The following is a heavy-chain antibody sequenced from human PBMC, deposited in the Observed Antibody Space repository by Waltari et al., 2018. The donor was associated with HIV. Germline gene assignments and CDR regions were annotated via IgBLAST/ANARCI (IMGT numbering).Heavy chain of an antibody. V-gene: IGHV4-59*01. Sequence: VRLQESGPGLVKPAETLSLSCNVTGASLRSYYWNWIRQSPGKPLEWIGFIYYSGTTTYNPSFSGRVTISRCLSNTQFFLWRHSVTAAHTATYCCARGRCSGGTCFLRNFPFDIWGRGTEIVVSS. CDR2: IYYSGTT. CDR3: ARGRCSGGTCFLRNFPFDI. J-gene: IGHJ3*02. CDR1: GASLRSYY. D-gene: IGHD3-10*02.